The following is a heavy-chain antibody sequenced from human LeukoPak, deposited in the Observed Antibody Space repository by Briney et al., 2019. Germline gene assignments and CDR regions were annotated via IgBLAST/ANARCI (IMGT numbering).Heavy chain of an antibody. CDR1: GFAFNTYW. J-gene: IGHJ6*04. CDR2: IKQDGSEI. CDR3: AELGITMIGGV. D-gene: IGHD3-10*02. V-gene: IGHV3-7*01. Sequence: GGSLRLSCAASGFAFNTYWMSWVRQAPGKGLEWVANIKQDGSEIYYVDSVKGRFTISRDNAKNSLYLQMNSLRAEDTAVYYCAELGITMIGGVWGKGTTVTISS.